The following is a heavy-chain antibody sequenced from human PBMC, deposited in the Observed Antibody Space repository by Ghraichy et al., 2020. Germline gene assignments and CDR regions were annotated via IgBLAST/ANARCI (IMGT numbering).Heavy chain of an antibody. CDR3: ARAQYQLLPEAVVPYYMDV. D-gene: IGHD2-2*01. J-gene: IGHJ6*03. V-gene: IGHV3-33*01. CDR2: IWYDGSNK. CDR1: GFTFSSYG. Sequence: GGSLRLSCAASGFTFSSYGMHWVRQAPGKGLEWVAVIWYDGSNKYYADSVKGRFTISRDNSKNTLYLQMNSLRAEDTAVYYCARAQYQLLPEAVVPYYMDVWGKGTTVTVSS.